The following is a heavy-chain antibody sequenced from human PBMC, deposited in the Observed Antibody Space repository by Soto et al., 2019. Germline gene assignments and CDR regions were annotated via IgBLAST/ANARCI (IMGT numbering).Heavy chain of an antibody. Sequence: PSETLSLTCTVSGGSISGGGYSWSWIRQQPGKGMEWIGYIYHSGSTYYKPSLKSRVTISVDRSKNQFSLKLSSVTAADTAVYYCARPIRDAGILGSGCSSTSCYSLNWFDPWGQGTLVTVSS. CDR1: GGSISGGGYS. D-gene: IGHD2-2*01. CDR3: ARPIRDAGILGSGCSSTSCYSLNWFDP. J-gene: IGHJ5*02. CDR2: IYHSGST. V-gene: IGHV4-30-2*01.